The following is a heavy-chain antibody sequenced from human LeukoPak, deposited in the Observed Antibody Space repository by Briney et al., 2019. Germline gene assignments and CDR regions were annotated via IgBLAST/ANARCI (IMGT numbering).Heavy chain of an antibody. CDR3: AKSPTRFTVKVI. Sequence: ETLSLTCTVSGGSISSYYWSWVRQAPGKGLEWVSAISGSGGSTYYADSVKGRFTISRDNSKNTLYLQMNSLRAEDTAVYYCAKSPTRFTVKVIWGQGTLVTVSS. J-gene: IGHJ4*02. V-gene: IGHV3-23*01. CDR1: GGSISSYY. D-gene: IGHD4-17*01. CDR2: ISGSGGST.